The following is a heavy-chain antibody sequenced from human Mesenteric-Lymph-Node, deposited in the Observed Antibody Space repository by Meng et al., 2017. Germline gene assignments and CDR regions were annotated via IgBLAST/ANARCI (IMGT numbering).Heavy chain of an antibody. CDR1: GYTFTGYY. Sequence: VKVVQSGAEVKKPGASVKVSCKASGYTFTGYYMHWVRQAPGQGLEWMGWINPNSGGTNYAQKFQGWVTMTRDTSISTAYMELSSLRSEDTAVYYCASLLPGIAAAGTIGYFQHWGQGTLVTVSS. V-gene: IGHV1-2*04. CDR3: ASLLPGIAAAGTIGYFQH. D-gene: IGHD6-13*01. CDR2: INPNSGGT. J-gene: IGHJ1*01.